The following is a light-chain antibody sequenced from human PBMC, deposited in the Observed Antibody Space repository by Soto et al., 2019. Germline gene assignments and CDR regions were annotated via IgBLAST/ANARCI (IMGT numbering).Light chain of an antibody. J-gene: IGLJ1*01. CDR2: EDS. CDR1: SSDVGGYNY. V-gene: IGLV2-14*01. Sequence: QSALTQPASVSGSPGQSITISCTGTSSDVGGYNYVSWYQQHPGKAPKLMIYEDSNRPSGVSNRFSGSKSGNTASLTISGLQAEDEADYYCSSYTSSSTLYVLGTGTKLTVL. CDR3: SSYTSSSTLYV.